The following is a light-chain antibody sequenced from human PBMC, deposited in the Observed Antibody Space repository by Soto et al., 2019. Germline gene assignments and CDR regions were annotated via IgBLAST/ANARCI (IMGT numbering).Light chain of an antibody. CDR2: GAF. CDR1: QSISSD. CDR3: QQYNNWPPWT. V-gene: IGKV3-15*01. J-gene: IGKJ1*01. Sequence: EIVMTQSPATLSVSPGERATLSCRASQSISSDLAWYQQKPGQAPRLLIYGAFTRAIGIPARFSGSGSGTEFTLTISSLQSEDFAVYYCQQYNNWPPWTFGQGTKVEIK.